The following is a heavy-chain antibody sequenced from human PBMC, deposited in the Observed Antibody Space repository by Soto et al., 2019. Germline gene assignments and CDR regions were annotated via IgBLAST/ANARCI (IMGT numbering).Heavy chain of an antibody. V-gene: IGHV1-69*01. D-gene: IGHD6-13*01. CDR2: IIPIFGTA. J-gene: IGHJ3*02. CDR1: GGTFSTYA. CDR3: ARCEPPEGRQLGPACAFDI. Sequence: QVQLVQSGAEVKKPGSSVKVSCKASGGTFSTYAISWVRQAPGQGLEWMGGIIPIFGTANYAQKFQGRVTITAEESTSTAYMELSSLRSEDTAVYYCARCEPPEGRQLGPACAFDIWGQGTMVTVSS.